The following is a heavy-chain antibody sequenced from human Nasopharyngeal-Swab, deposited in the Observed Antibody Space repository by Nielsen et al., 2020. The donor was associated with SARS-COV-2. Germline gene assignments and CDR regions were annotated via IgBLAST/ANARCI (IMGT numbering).Heavy chain of an antibody. D-gene: IGHD1-1*01. Sequence: ASVKVSCKASGYTFTSFDINWVRQATGQGLEWMGWMNPNSGNTGYAQKFKGRVTMTRNTSISTAYMELSGLRFEDTAVYYCASGGTAYWGQGTLVTVSS. CDR3: ASGGTAY. CDR1: GYTFTSFD. CDR2: MNPNSGNT. V-gene: IGHV1-8*01. J-gene: IGHJ4*02.